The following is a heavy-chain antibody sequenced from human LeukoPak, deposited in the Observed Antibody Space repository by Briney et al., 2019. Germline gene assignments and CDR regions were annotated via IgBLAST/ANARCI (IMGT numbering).Heavy chain of an antibody. CDR3: ARDLGIVVVVAGNWFDP. CDR2: INPNSGGT. CDR1: GYTFTGYY. V-gene: IGHV1-2*02. J-gene: IGHJ5*02. D-gene: IGHD2-15*01. Sequence: ASVKVSCKASGYTFTGYYMRWVRQAPGQGLEWMGWINPNSGGTNYAQKFQGRVTMTRDTSISTAYMELSRLRSDDTAVYYCARDLGIVVVVAGNWFDPWGQGTLVTVSS.